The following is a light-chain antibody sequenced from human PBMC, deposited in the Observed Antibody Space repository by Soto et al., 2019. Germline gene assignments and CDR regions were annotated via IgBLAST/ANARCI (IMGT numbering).Light chain of an antibody. Sequence: DIQMTQSPSTLSASVGDRVTITCRASQSISYKLAWYQHKPGKAPKLLIYDASGLQSGVPSRFRVSGSLKELTLTISSLQPDDFATYFCQQYHTYLYTVGQRAKVDIK. J-gene: IGKJ2*01. CDR2: DAS. CDR3: QQYHTYLYT. V-gene: IGKV1-5*01. CDR1: QSISYK.